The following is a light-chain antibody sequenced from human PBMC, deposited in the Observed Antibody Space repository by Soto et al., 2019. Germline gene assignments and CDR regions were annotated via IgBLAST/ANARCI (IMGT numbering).Light chain of an antibody. Sequence: QSVLXRPPSVSAAPGQKVTISCSGGSSNIGNNLVSWYQQLPGSAPKLLIYDNNKRPSGIPDRFSGSKSGTSATLGITGLQTGDEADYYCGTWDSSLSAYVFGTGTKVTVL. V-gene: IGLV1-51*01. J-gene: IGLJ1*01. CDR1: SSNIGNNL. CDR3: GTWDSSLSAYV. CDR2: DNN.